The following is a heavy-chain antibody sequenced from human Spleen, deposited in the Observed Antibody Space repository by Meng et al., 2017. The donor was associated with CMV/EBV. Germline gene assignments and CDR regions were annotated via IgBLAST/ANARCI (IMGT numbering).Heavy chain of an antibody. D-gene: IGHD7-27*01. CDR2: INPNSGGK. V-gene: IGHV1-2*02. CDR3: ARDNNWGPDY. Sequence: ASVKVSCKASGYTFTGYYMHWVRQAPGQGLEWMEWINPNSGGKKFAQKIQGRVTMTRDTSINTGYMELTRLTSDDTAVYYCARDNNWGPDYWGQGTLVTVSS. CDR1: GYTFTGYY. J-gene: IGHJ4*02.